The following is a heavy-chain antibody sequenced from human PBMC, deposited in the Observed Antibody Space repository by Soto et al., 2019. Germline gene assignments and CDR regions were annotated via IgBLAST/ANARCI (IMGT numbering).Heavy chain of an antibody. D-gene: IGHD1-7*01. CDR3: ARDRGITGTTTYYYGMDV. CDR1: GDSVSSNSAA. CDR2: TYYRSKWYN. V-gene: IGHV6-1*01. J-gene: IGHJ6*02. Sequence: SQTPSLTCAISGDSVSSNSAAWNCIRQSPSRGLEWLGRTYYRSKWYNDYAVSVKSRITINPDTSKNQFSLQLNSVTPEDTAVYYCARDRGITGTTTYYYGMDVWGQGTTVTVSS.